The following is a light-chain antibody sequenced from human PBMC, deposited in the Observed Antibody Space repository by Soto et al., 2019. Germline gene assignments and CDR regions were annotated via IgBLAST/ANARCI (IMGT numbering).Light chain of an antibody. CDR2: DVN. CDR1: SSDVGGYGY. Sequence: QSALTQPRSVSGSPGQSVAISCTGTSSDVGGYGYVSWYQQDQGKAPQLIIYDVNKRPSGVPDRFSGSKSGTTASLTISGLQADDETYYYCSSYAGRATLVFGGGTKLTVL. J-gene: IGLJ3*02. CDR3: SSYAGRATLV. V-gene: IGLV2-11*01.